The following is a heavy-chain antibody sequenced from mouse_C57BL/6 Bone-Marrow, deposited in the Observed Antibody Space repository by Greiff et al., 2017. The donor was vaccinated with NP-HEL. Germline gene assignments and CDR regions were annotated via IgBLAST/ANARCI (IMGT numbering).Heavy chain of an antibody. CDR3: AGTLLLRRVLAY. Sequence: QVQLQQPGAELVRPGTSVKLSCKASGYTFTSYWMHWVKQRPGQGLEWIGVIDPSDSYTNYNQKFKGKATLTVDTSSSTAYMQLSSLTSEDSAVYYCAGTLLLRRVLAYWGQGTLVTVSA. CDR2: IDPSDSYT. D-gene: IGHD1-1*01. V-gene: IGHV1-59*01. CDR1: GYTFTSYW. J-gene: IGHJ3*01.